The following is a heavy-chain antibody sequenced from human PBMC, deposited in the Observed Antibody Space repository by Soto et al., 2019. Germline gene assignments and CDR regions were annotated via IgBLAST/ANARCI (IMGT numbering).Heavy chain of an antibody. J-gene: IGHJ6*02. D-gene: IGHD3-9*01. V-gene: IGHV1-18*04. CDR2: ISAYNGNT. CDR3: ARVGVLRYFDTKAYGMDV. CDR1: GYTSTSYG. Sequence: ASVKVSCKASGYTSTSYGISWVRQAPGQGLEWMGWISAYNGNTNYAQKLQGRVTMTTDTSTCTAYMELRSLRSDDTAVYYCARVGVLRYFDTKAYGMDVWGQGTTVTVSS.